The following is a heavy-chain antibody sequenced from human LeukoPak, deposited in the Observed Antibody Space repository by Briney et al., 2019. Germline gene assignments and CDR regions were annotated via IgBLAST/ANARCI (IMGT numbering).Heavy chain of an antibody. D-gene: IGHD3-3*01. V-gene: IGHV4-61*02. CDR1: GGSISSGSYY. CDR2: VYTSGST. Sequence: SETLSLTCTVSGGSISSGSYYWSWIRQPAGKGLEWIGRVYTSGSTNYNPSLKSRVTISVDTSKNQFSLKLSSVTAADTAVYYCARGVPFWSAFFDYWGQGTLVTVSS. J-gene: IGHJ4*02. CDR3: ARGVPFWSAFFDY.